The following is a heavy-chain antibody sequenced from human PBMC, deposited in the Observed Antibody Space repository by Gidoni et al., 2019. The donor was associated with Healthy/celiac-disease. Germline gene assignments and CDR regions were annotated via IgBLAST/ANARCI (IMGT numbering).Heavy chain of an antibody. CDR1: GGSFSGYY. J-gene: IGHJ4*02. CDR3: ARFYYDSSGYRVSLFDY. D-gene: IGHD3-22*01. CDR2: INHSGST. Sequence: QVQLQQWGAGLLKPSETLSLTCAVYGGSFSGYYWSWIRQPPGKGLEWIGEINHSGSTNYNPSLKSRVTISVDTSKNQFSLKLSSVTAADTAVYYCARFYYDSSGYRVSLFDYWGQGTLVTVSS. V-gene: IGHV4-34*01.